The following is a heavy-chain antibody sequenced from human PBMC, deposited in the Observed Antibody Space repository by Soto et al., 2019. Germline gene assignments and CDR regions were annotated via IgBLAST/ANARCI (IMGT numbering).Heavy chain of an antibody. CDR3: ARGRSGGNSHGVLNWFDP. CDR1: GGTFSSYA. CDR2: IIPIFGTA. D-gene: IGHD2-21*02. V-gene: IGHV1-69*13. Sequence: SVKVSCKASGGTFSSYAISWVRQAPGQGLEWMGGIIPIFGTANYAQKFQGRVTITADESTSTAYMELSSLRSEDTAVYYCARGRSGGNSHGVLNWFDPWGQGTLVTVSS. J-gene: IGHJ5*02.